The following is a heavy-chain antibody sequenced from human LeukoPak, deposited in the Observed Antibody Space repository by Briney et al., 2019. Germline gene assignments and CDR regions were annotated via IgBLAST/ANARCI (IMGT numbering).Heavy chain of an antibody. D-gene: IGHD2-15*01. J-gene: IGHJ4*02. CDR1: GGSISSSSYY. CDR2: INHSGST. Sequence: SETLSLTCTVSGGSISSSSYYWGWIRQPPGKGLEWIGEINHSGSTNYNPSLKSRVTISVDTSKNQFSLKLSSVTAADTAVYYCARGRRDWAVAATMFDYWGQGTLVTVSS. CDR3: ARGRRDWAVAATMFDY. V-gene: IGHV4-39*07.